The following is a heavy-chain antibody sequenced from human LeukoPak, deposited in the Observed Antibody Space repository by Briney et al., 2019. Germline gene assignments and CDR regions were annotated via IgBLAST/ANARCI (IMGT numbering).Heavy chain of an antibody. CDR2: ISSSSSYI. Sequence: KTGGSLRLSCAASGFTFSDYSMNWVRQAPGKGLEWVSSISSSSSYIYYADSVRGRFTISRDNAKNSLYLQMNSLRAEDTAVYYCARVVPAANLNAGSAFDIWGQGTMVTVSS. J-gene: IGHJ3*02. D-gene: IGHD2-2*01. CDR1: GFTFSDYS. V-gene: IGHV3-21*01. CDR3: ARVVPAANLNAGSAFDI.